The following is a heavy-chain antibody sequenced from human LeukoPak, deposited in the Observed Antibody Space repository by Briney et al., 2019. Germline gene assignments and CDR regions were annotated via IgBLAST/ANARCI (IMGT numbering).Heavy chain of an antibody. D-gene: IGHD1-26*01. V-gene: IGHV3-30*03. CDR1: GFAFTSHA. Sequence: PGGSLGLSCAASGFAFTSHAMHWVRQAPGKGLEWVTVITHDASEDYHADSVKGRFTISRDQSKKTLDLQMNSLRVEDTAVYYCVRTPYRRGPFDNWGPGTLVTVSS. CDR3: VRTPYRRGPFDN. CDR2: ITHDASED. J-gene: IGHJ4*02.